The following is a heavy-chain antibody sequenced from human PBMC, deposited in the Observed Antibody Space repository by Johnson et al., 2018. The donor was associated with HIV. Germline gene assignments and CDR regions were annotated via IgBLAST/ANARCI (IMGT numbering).Heavy chain of an antibody. Sequence: QVQVVESGGGVVQPGGSLRLSCAASGFTFSSYGMHWVRQAPGKGLEWMAVISLDGSNKYYADSVKGRFTISKDNSKNTLVLQMNWMRAEDTAVYYCARDWKRGAVAGEPDAFDIWRQGTMVTVSS. J-gene: IGHJ3*02. CDR1: GFTFSSYG. CDR2: ISLDGSNK. V-gene: IGHV3-30*19. CDR3: ARDWKRGAVAGEPDAFDI. D-gene: IGHD6-19*01.